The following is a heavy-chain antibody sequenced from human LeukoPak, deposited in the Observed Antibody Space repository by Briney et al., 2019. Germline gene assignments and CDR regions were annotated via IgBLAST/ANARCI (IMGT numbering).Heavy chain of an antibody. D-gene: IGHD1/OR15-1a*01. CDR1: GFTFSSYE. CDR3: ARDLSWDNVFDY. Sequence: GGSLRLSCAASGFTFSSYEMNWVRQTPGEGLEWVSYISSSGSTIYYADSVKGRFTISRDNAKNSLDLQMNSLRAEDTAVYYCARDLSWDNVFDYWGQGTLVTVSS. J-gene: IGHJ4*02. V-gene: IGHV3-48*03. CDR2: ISSSGSTI.